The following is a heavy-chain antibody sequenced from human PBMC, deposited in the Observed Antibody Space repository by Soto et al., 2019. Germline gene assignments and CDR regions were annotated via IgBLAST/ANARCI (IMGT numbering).Heavy chain of an antibody. CDR3: AREGGESSDGLYYFDS. CDR1: GGSTSSDNY. D-gene: IGHD3-16*01. V-gene: IGHV4-30-4*01. CDR2: IYYSGNT. J-gene: IGHJ4*02. Sequence: SETLSLTCTVSGGSTSSDNYWSCIRQPPGKGLEWIGHIYYSGNTDYNPSLKSRLAISIDTSKNQFSLKLSSVTAADTAVYFCAREGGESSDGLYYFDSWGQGSLVTVSS.